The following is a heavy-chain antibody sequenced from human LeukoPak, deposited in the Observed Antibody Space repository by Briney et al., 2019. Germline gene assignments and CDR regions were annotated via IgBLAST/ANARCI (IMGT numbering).Heavy chain of an antibody. CDR2: IIPIFDTS. Sequence: GASVKVSCKASGGTFSNYPITWVRQAPGHGLEWMGGIIPIFDTSNYAQKFQGRVTITADKSTSTAYMELSSLRSEDTAVYYCARTYDILTPFDYWGQGTLVTVSS. CDR3: ARTYDILTPFDY. CDR1: GGTFSNYP. D-gene: IGHD3-9*01. J-gene: IGHJ4*02. V-gene: IGHV1-69*06.